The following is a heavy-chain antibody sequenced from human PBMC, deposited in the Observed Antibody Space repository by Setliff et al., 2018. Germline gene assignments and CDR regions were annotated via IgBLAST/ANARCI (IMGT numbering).Heavy chain of an antibody. CDR1: GYNFTNYW. J-gene: IGHJ6*02. Sequence: PGESLTISCETSGYNFTNYWIGWVRQMPGKGLEWMGIIFPGDSDTRYGPSFQGQVTISADKSISTAYLQWSSLKASDTAMYYCARHGGYCSSTSCYFAHYFYGLDVWGQGTTVTVSS. CDR3: ARHGGYCSSTSCYFAHYFYGLDV. D-gene: IGHD2-2*01. CDR2: IFPGDSDT. V-gene: IGHV5-51*01.